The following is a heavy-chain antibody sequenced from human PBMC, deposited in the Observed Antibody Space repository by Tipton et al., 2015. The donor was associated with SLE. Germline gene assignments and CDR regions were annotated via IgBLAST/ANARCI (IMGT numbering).Heavy chain of an antibody. V-gene: IGHV4-59*02. CDR1: GGSVSSHY. CDR2: VYYSGTT. J-gene: IGHJ4*02. Sequence: TLSLTCTVSGGSVSSHYWSWIRQPPGKGLEWIAYVYYSGTTRYNPSLTSRVTLSVDTYKKQISLKLSAVTAADTAVYYCARDLGMGSSPKRGYFDYWGQGTLVTVSS. D-gene: IGHD6-13*01. CDR3: ARDLGMGSSPKRGYFDY.